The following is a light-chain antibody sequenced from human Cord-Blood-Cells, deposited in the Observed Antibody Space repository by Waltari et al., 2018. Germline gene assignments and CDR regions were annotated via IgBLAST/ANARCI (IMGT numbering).Light chain of an antibody. CDR1: QGISSY. V-gene: IGKV1-9*01. J-gene: IGKJ5*01. CDR2: AAS. CDR3: QQLNSYPIT. Sequence: DIQLTQSPSFLSASVGDRVTITCRASQGISSYLAWYPQKPGKAPKLLIYAASTLQSGVPSMFSGSGSGTEFTLTISSLQPEDFATYYCQQLNSYPITFVQGTRREIK.